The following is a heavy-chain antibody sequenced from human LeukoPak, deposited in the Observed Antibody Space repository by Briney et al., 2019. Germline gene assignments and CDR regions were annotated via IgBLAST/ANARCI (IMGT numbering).Heavy chain of an antibody. Sequence: GGTLRLSCAVSGFTFSNYGMNWVRQAPGKGLEWVANIKQDGREKYYVDSVKGRFTISRDNAKNSLYLQMNSLRAEDTAVYYCARVEDYDILTGFDYWGQGTLVTVSS. V-gene: IGHV3-7*01. CDR3: ARVEDYDILTGFDY. J-gene: IGHJ4*02. CDR2: IKQDGREK. CDR1: GFTFSNYG. D-gene: IGHD3-9*01.